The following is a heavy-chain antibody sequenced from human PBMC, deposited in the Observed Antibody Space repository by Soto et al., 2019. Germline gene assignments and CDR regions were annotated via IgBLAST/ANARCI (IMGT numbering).Heavy chain of an antibody. D-gene: IGHD5-12*01. Sequence: SETLYLTCAGYGGTFSGYYWTWIRQSPGKGLEWIGEINHDASSNYNPSLKRRITISVDTSKNQFSLKLSSVTAADTAVYFCARGIATKVFQTDAPDKYYFDSWGRGTLVTVSS. V-gene: IGHV4-34*01. J-gene: IGHJ4*02. CDR2: INHDASS. CDR1: GGTFSGYY. CDR3: ARGIATKVFQTDAPDKYYFDS.